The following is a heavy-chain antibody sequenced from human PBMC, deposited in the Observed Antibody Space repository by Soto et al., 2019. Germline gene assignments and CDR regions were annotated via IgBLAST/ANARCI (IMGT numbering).Heavy chain of an antibody. CDR1: GFSFTSYW. CDR3: ARLLKNRGGLSNNSSAGIDY. V-gene: IGHV5-51*01. D-gene: IGHD6-6*01. J-gene: IGHJ4*02. Sequence: PGESLKISCKGSGFSFTSYWIGWVRQMPGKGLEWMGIIYPGDSDTRYSPSFQGQVTISADKSITTAYLQWSSLKASDTAMYYCARLLKNRGGLSNNSSAGIDYWGQGTLVTVSS. CDR2: IYPGDSDT.